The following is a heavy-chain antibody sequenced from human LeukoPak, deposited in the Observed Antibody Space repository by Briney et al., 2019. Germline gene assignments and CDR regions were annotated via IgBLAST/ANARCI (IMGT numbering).Heavy chain of an antibody. CDR1: GFTFSIYA. J-gene: IGHJ4*02. CDR3: AKEASNGLNDY. CDR2: IGGIDGST. D-gene: IGHD6-19*01. V-gene: IGHV3-23*01. Sequence: GGSLRLSCAASGFTFSIYAITWVRQAPGKGLEWVSGIGGIDGSTYYADSVKGRFTISRDNSKNTVYLQMNSLRAEDTAVYFCAKEASNGLNDYWGQGTLVTVSS.